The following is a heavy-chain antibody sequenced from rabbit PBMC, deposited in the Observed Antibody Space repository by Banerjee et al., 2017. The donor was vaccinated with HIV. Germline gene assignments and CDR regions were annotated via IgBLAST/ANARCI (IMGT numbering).Heavy chain of an antibody. Sequence: QEQLEESGGGLVKPGGTLTLTCKASGIDFSSYYYMCWVRQAPGKGLEWIGCINTSSGRTYYASWAKGRFTISKTSSTTVTLQMTSLTAADTATHFCARCDVGDDDVDLWGPGTLVTVS. V-gene: IGHV1S45*01. CDR1: GIDFSSYYY. CDR3: ARCDVGDDDVDL. D-gene: IGHD2-1*01. J-gene: IGHJ4*01. CDR2: INTSSGRT.